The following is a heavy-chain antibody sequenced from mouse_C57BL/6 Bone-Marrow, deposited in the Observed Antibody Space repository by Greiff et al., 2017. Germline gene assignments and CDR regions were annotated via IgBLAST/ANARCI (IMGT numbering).Heavy chain of an antibody. CDR1: GFNIKDYY. J-gene: IGHJ1*03. CDR2: IDPEDGDT. CDR3: TTNYGSSDWYFDV. V-gene: IGHV14-1*01. Sequence: VQLQQSGAELVRPGASVKLSCTASGFNIKDYYMHWVKQRPEQGLEWIGRIDPEDGDTEYAPKFQGKATMTADTSSNTAYLQLSSLTSEDTAVYYCTTNYGSSDWYFDVWGTGTTATVSS. D-gene: IGHD1-1*01.